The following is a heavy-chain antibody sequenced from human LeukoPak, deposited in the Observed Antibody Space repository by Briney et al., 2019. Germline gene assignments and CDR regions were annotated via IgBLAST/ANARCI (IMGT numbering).Heavy chain of an antibody. CDR3: ARDISYSSSPADY. J-gene: IGHJ4*02. CDR1: GYSISSGYY. CDR2: IYHSGST. V-gene: IGHV4-38-2*02. D-gene: IGHD6-6*01. Sequence: SETLSLTCTVSGYSISSGYYWGWIRQPPGKGLEWIGSIYHSGSTYYNPSLKSRVTISVDTSKNQFSLKLSSVTAADTAVYYCARDISYSSSPADYWGQGTLVTVSS.